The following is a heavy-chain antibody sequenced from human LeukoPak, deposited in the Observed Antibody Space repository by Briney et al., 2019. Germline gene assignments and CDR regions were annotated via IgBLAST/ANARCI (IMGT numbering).Heavy chain of an antibody. Sequence: GGSLRLSCAASGFTFSSYAMSWVRQAPGKGLEWVSAISGSGGSTYYADSVKGRFTISRDNSKNTLYLQMNSLRAEDTAAYYCAPPPLTGTTVDYWGQGTLVTVSS. J-gene: IGHJ4*02. V-gene: IGHV3-23*01. CDR1: GFTFSSYA. CDR3: APPPLTGTTVDY. CDR2: ISGSGGST. D-gene: IGHD1-7*01.